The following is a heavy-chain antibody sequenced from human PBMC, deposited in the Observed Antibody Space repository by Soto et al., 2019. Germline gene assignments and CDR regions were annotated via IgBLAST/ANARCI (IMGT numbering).Heavy chain of an antibody. CDR2: IYYSGST. CDR1: GGSISSSSYY. Sequence: SETLSLTCTVSGGSISSSSYYWGWIRQPPGKGLEWIGSIYYSGSTYYNPSLKSRVTISVDTSKNQFSLKLSSVTAADTAVYYCARIKYYDSSGYYLFDYWGQGTLVTVSS. D-gene: IGHD3-22*01. CDR3: ARIKYYDSSGYYLFDY. J-gene: IGHJ4*02. V-gene: IGHV4-39*01.